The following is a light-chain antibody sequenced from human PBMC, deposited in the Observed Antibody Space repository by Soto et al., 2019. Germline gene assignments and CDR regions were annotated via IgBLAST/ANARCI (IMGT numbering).Light chain of an antibody. CDR1: QSVSSSY. J-gene: IGKJ1*01. V-gene: IGKV3-20*01. CDR3: QQYGSSPRT. Sequence: EIVLTQSPGTLSLSPGERATLSCRASQSVSSSYLAWYQQKPGQAPRLLIYGASSRATGIPDRFSGSGSGTDFTLTISRLEPEEFAAYYCQQYGSSPRTFGQGTKV. CDR2: GAS.